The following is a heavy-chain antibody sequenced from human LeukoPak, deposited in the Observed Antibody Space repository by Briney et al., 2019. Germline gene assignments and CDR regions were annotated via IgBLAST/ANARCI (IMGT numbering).Heavy chain of an antibody. CDR1: GGSFSGYY. J-gene: IGHJ5*02. D-gene: IGHD2-21*02. V-gene: IGHV4-34*01. CDR3: ARGRAVNYCGGDCYTSRGSFGDHAFDP. Sequence: SETLSLTCAVYGGSFSGYYWSWIRQPPGKGLEWIGEINHSGSTNYNPSLKSRVTISVDTSKNQFSLKLSSVTAADTAVYYCARGRAVNYCGGDCYTSRGSFGDHAFDPWGQGTLVTVSS. CDR2: INHSGST.